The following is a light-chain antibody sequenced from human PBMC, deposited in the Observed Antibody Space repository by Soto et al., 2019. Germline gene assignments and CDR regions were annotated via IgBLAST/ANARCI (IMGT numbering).Light chain of an antibody. J-gene: IGKJ5*01. Sequence: DIQMTQSPSTLYSSLGDRVTITCRASQSISSWLAWYQQKPGKAPKLLIYDASSLESGVPSRFSGSGSGTDFTLTISCLKYEDFATYYCQQYYSYTITFGQGTRLEIK. V-gene: IGKV1-5*01. CDR1: QSISSW. CDR3: QQYYSYTIT. CDR2: DAS.